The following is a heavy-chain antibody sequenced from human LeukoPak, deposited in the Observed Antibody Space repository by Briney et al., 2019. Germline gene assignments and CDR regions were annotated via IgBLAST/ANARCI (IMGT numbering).Heavy chain of an antibody. V-gene: IGHV4-4*07. CDR1: GGSISSYY. Sequence: SETLSLTCTVSGGSISSYYWSWIRQPAGKGLEWIGRIYTSGSTNYNPSLKSRVTMSVDTSKNQFSLKLSSVTAADTAVYYCARHYLIVAQINWFNPWGQGTLVTVSS. J-gene: IGHJ5*02. CDR3: ARHYLIVAQINWFNP. CDR2: IYTSGST. D-gene: IGHD3-22*01.